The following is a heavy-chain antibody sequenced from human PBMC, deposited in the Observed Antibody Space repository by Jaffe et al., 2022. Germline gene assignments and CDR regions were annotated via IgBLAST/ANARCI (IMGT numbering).Heavy chain of an antibody. CDR3: ARVRPRDWFDP. V-gene: IGHV3-53*04. J-gene: IGHJ5*02. Sequence: EVQLVESGGGLVQPGGSLRLSCAASGFTVRSNYMSWVRQAPGKGLEWVSVIYSGGSTYYADSVKGRFTISRHNSKNTLYLQMNSLRVEDTAVYYCARVRPRDWFDPWGQGTLVTVSS. CDR1: GFTVRSNY. CDR2: IYSGGST.